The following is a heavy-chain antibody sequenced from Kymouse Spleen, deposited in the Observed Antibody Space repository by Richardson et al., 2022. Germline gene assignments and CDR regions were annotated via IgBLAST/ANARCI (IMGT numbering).Heavy chain of an antibody. CDR2: IWYDGSNK. V-gene: IGHV3-33*01. D-gene: IGHD6-6*01. Sequence: QVQLVESGGGVVQPGRSLRLSCAASGFTFSSYGMHWVRQAPGKGLEWVAVIWYDGSNKYYADSVKGRFTISRDNSKNTLYLQMNSLRAEDTAVYYCAISSSLDAFDIWGQGTMVTVSS. CDR3: AISSSLDAFDI. J-gene: IGHJ3*02. CDR1: GFTFSSYG.